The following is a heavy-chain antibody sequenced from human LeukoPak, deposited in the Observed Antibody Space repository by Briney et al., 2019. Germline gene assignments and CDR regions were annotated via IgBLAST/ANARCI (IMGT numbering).Heavy chain of an antibody. D-gene: IGHD2-15*01. CDR1: GFTFDDYG. CDR2: INWNGGST. Sequence: GGSLRLSCAASGFTFDDYGMSWVRQAPGKGLEWVSGINWNGGSTGYADSVKGRFTIPRDNAKNSLYLQMNSLRAEDTALYYCARDREAYCSGGSCTNFDYWGQGTLVPVSS. CDR3: ARDREAYCSGGSCTNFDY. V-gene: IGHV3-20*04. J-gene: IGHJ4*02.